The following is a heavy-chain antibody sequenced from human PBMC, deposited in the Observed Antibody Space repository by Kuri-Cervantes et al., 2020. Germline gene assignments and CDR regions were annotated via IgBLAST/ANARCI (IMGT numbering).Heavy chain of an antibody. V-gene: IGHV4-61*10. D-gene: IGHD6-19*01. CDR1: GGSISSGSYY. J-gene: IGHJ4*02. CDR2: IYYSGST. Sequence: ESLKISCTASGGSISSGSYYWSWIRQPAGKGLEWIGYIYYSGSTNYNPSLKSRVTISVDTSKNQFSLKLSSVTAADTAVYYCARVPSGWYLFDYWGQGTLVTVSS. CDR3: ARVPSGWYLFDY.